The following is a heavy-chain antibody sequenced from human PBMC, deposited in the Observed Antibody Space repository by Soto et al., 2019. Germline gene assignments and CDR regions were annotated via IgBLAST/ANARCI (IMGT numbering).Heavy chain of an antibody. Sequence: ASLRVSCKASGYTFSGYYMDWVRQAPGQGLEWMGWINPNSGGTNYAQKFQGWVTMTRDTSISTAYMELSRLRSDDTAVYYCARKKGGGYYGMDVWGQGTTVTVSS. D-gene: IGHD3-16*01. CDR2: INPNSGGT. CDR1: GYTFSGYY. V-gene: IGHV1-2*04. J-gene: IGHJ6*02. CDR3: ARKKGGGYYGMDV.